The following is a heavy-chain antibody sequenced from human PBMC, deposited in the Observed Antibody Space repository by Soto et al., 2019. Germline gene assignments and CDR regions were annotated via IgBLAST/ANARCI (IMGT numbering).Heavy chain of an antibody. CDR3: AFGNLSYYFDF. CDR2: IWYDRSDK. D-gene: IGHD3-16*01. V-gene: IGHV3-33*01. J-gene: IGHJ4*02. Sequence: LRLSCAASGFTFSGFGMHWVRQAPGKGLEWVAIIWYDRSDKYYADSVKGRFTISRDNSKNTLYLQMNSLRAEDTAVYHCAFGNLSYYFDFWGQGTPVTVSS. CDR1: GFTFSGFG.